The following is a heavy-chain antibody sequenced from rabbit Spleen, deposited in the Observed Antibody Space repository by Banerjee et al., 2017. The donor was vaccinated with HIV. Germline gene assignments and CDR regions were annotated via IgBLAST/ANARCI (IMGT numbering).Heavy chain of an antibody. V-gene: IGHV1S45*01. D-gene: IGHD8-1*01. CDR2: AYAGSSGST. J-gene: IGHJ6*01. Sequence: QEQLVESGGGLVQPEGSLTLTCTASGFSFSSRYYICWVRQAPGKGLEWVACAYAGSSGSTYSATWAKGRFTISKTSSTTVTLQMTSLTAADTATYFCARDAGTSFSTYGMDLWGPGTLVTVS. CDR1: GFSFSSRYY. CDR3: ARDAGTSFSTYGMDL.